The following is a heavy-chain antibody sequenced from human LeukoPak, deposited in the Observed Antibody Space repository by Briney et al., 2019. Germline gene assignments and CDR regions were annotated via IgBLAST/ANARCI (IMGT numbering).Heavy chain of an antibody. CDR2: IYTSGST. Sequence: PSETLSLTCTVSGGSISSYYWSWIRQPAGKGLEWIGRIYTSGSTNYNPSLKSRVTISVDKSKNQFSLKLSSVTGADTAVYYCAREVPKSSGYYYVRALDYWGQGTLVTVSS. J-gene: IGHJ4*02. CDR3: AREVPKSSGYYYVRALDY. D-gene: IGHD3-22*01. CDR1: GGSISSYY. V-gene: IGHV4-4*07.